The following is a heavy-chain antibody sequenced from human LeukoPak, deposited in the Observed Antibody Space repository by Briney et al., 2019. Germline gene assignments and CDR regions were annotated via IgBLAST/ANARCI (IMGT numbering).Heavy chain of an antibody. CDR3: AKDFTDGSSSWYRLNSKYYYYGMDV. D-gene: IGHD6-13*01. CDR1: GFTFSSYA. V-gene: IGHV3-23*01. J-gene: IGHJ6*02. CDR2: ISGSGGST. Sequence: GGSLRLSCAASGFTFSSYAMSWVRQAPGKGLEWVSAISGSGGSTYYADSVKGRFTISRDNSKNTLYLQMNSLRAEDTAVYYCAKDFTDGSSSWYRLNSKYYYYGMDVWGQGTTVTVSS.